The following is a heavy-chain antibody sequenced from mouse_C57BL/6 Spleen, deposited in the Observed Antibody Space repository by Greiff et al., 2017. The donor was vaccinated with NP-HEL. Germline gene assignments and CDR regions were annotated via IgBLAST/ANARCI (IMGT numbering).Heavy chain of an antibody. CDR3: ASLLHYFDY. D-gene: IGHD2-10*01. CDR2: ISDGGSYT. J-gene: IGHJ2*01. CDR1: GFTFSSYA. Sequence: DVMLVESGGGLVKPGGSLKLSCAASGFTFSSYAMSWVRQTPEKRLEWVATISDGGSYTYYPDNVKGRFTISRDNAKNNLYLQMSHLKSEDTAMYYCASLLHYFDYWGQGTTLTVSS. V-gene: IGHV5-4*03.